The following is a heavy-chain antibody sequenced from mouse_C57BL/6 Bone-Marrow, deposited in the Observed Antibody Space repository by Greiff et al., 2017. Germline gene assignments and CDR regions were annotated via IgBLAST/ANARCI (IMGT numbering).Heavy chain of an antibody. CDR2: IDPENGGT. J-gene: IGHJ4*01. CDR3: RGYDGNPYAMDY. V-gene: IGHV1-15*01. CDR1: GYTFTDYE. D-gene: IGHD2-3*01. Sequence: VQLQQSGAELVRPGASVTLSCKASGYTFTDYEMNWVKQTPVHGLEWIGAIDPENGGTAYNQKFKGKAILTADTSSSTAYMELRSLTSEDSAVYYCRGYDGNPYAMDYWGQGTSVTVSS.